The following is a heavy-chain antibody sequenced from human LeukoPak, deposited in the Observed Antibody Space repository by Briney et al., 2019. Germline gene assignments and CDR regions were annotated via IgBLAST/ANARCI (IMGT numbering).Heavy chain of an antibody. D-gene: IGHD2-2*01. J-gene: IGHJ5*02. CDR3: ARDISYCTSTSCSNWFDP. Sequence: TLSLTCTVYAGAFSRGTYYWSWIRQPPGKGLEWIGYIYYSGSTNYNPSLKRRVTISLDTSKNHFSLKLSSVTAADTAVYYCARDISYCTSTSCSNWFDPWGQGTLVTVSS. V-gene: IGHV4-61*03. CDR2: IYYSGST. CDR1: AGAFSRGTYY.